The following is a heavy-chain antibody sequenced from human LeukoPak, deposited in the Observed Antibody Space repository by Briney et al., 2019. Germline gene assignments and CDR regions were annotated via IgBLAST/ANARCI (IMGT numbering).Heavy chain of an antibody. V-gene: IGHV6-1*01. Sequence: SQTLSLTCVISGDSVSNSDYAWNCIRQSPSRGLEWLGRTYYRSQWRSDYARSVMGRISVDPDTSKNHFSLHLRSVTPDDTAIYYCAGGYAFDVWSQGTMVTVSS. CDR1: GDSVSNSDYA. CDR2: TYYRSQWRS. CDR3: AGGYAFDV. J-gene: IGHJ3*01.